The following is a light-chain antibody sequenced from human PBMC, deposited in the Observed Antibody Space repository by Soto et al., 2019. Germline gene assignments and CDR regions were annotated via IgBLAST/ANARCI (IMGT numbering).Light chain of an antibody. V-gene: IGKV3-15*01. Sequence: EIVMTQSPVTLSVSPGERATLSCRASQSVRSNLAWYQQKPGQAPRLLIYGASTRATGVPARLSGSGSGTEFTRTISSLQSEEFAVYYCQHYNNWPPWTFGQGTKVEIK. J-gene: IGKJ1*01. CDR3: QHYNNWPPWT. CDR2: GAS. CDR1: QSVRSN.